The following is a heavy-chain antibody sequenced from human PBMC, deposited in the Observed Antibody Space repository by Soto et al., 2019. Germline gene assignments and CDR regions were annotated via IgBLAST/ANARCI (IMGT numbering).Heavy chain of an antibody. V-gene: IGHV5-51*01. D-gene: IGHD3-10*01. CDR1: GYRFTSYW. CDR3: ARPEHYYGTGSDTGSMDV. J-gene: IGHJ6*02. CDR2: IYPGDSET. Sequence: PGESLKISCEASGYRFTSYWIAWVRQMPGKGLEWMGLIYPGDSETRYSLSFQGQVTISVDKSINTAYLHWSSLKASDTATYFCARPEHYYGTGSDTGSMDVWGQGTTVTVSS.